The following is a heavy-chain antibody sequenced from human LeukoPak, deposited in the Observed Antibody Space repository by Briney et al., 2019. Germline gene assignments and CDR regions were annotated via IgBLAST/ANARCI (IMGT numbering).Heavy chain of an antibody. J-gene: IGHJ4*02. V-gene: IGHV1-46*01. D-gene: IGHD6-6*01. Sequence: ASVKVSCKASGYTFTEYYMHWVRQAPGQGLEWMGIINPTGGSTTYAQKFQGRVTMTRDTSTSTVYMELSSLRPDDTAVYYCARTAARRFDYWGQGTLVTVSS. CDR3: ARTAARRFDY. CDR2: INPTGGST. CDR1: GYTFTEYY.